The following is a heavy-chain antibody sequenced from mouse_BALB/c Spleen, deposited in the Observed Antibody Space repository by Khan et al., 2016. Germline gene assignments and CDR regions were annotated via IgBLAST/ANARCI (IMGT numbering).Heavy chain of an antibody. CDR3: TRGDGNNGY. V-gene: IGHV1-4*01. CDR1: GYTFTTYT. J-gene: IGHJ3*02. D-gene: IGHD2-1*01. CDR2: INPASNYS. Sequence: QVQLQQSGAELARPGASVTMSCKASGYTFTTYTMQWVKQRPGQGLEWIGYINPASNYSNYNQKFKDKATLTAERSSSTAYMQLSSLTSEDSAVYYGTRGDGNNGYWGQGTLVTVSA.